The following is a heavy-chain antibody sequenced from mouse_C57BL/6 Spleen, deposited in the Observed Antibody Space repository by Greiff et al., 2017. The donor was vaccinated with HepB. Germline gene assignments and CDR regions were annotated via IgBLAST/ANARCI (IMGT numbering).Heavy chain of an antibody. D-gene: IGHD1-1*01. CDR3: ARNGYYGAMDY. CDR1: GYTFTSYW. CDR2: IYPGSGST. Sequence: QVQLKQPGAELVKPGASVKMSCKASGYTFTSYWITWVKQRPGQGLEWIGDIYPGSGSTNYNEKFKSKATLTVDTSPSTAYMQLSSLTSEDSAVYYCARNGYYGAMDYWGQGTSVTVSS. J-gene: IGHJ4*01. V-gene: IGHV1-55*01.